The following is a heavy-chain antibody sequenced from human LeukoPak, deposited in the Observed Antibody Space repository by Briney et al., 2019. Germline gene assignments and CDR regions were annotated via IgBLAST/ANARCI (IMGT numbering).Heavy chain of an antibody. Sequence: GASVKVSCKASGGTFSSYAISWVRQAPGQGLEWMGGIIPIFGTANYAQKFRGRVTITADESTSTAYMELSSLRSEDTAVCYCARDYYDSSGYYYADWGQGTLVTVSS. D-gene: IGHD3-22*01. CDR3: ARDYYDSSGYYYAD. J-gene: IGHJ4*02. V-gene: IGHV1-69*13. CDR2: IIPIFGTA. CDR1: GGTFSSYA.